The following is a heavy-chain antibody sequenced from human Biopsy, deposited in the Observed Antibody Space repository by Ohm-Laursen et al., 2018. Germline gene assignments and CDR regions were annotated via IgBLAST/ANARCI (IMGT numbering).Heavy chain of an antibody. CDR1: GDSINNYY. Sequence: SETLSLTCTVSGDSINNYYWSWIRQPAGKGLQWIGYVYYTGSTDYNPSLQSRVTISVDTSKNQFSLKLSSVTAADTAVYFCARGSSYGYDFDYWGQGTLVAVSS. CDR3: ARGSSYGYDFDY. J-gene: IGHJ4*02. CDR2: VYYTGST. D-gene: IGHD5-18*01. V-gene: IGHV4-59*01.